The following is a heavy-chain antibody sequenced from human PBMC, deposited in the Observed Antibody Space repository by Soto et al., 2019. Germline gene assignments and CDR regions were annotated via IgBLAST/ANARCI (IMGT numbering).Heavy chain of an antibody. D-gene: IGHD3-22*01. CDR1: GYTFTSYD. J-gene: IGHJ3*02. Sequence: ASVKVSCKASGYTFTSYDINWVRQATGQGLEWMGWMNPNSGNTGYAQKFQGRVTITRNTSISTAYMELSSLRSDDTAVYYCASSGDNSGYGPNDAFDIWGQGTMVT. CDR2: MNPNSGNT. CDR3: ASSGDNSGYGPNDAFDI. V-gene: IGHV1-8*01.